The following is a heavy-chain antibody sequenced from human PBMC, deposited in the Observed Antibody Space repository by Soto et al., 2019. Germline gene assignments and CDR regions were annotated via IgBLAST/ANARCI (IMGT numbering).Heavy chain of an antibody. CDR3: ARDGCGSCYQGGDYYYGMDV. Sequence: ASVKVSCKASGYTFTSYGISWVRQAPGQGLEWMGWISAYNGNTNYAQKLQGRVTMTTDTSTSTAYMELRSLRSDDTAVYYCARDGCGSCYQGGDYYYGMDVWGQGTTVTVS. V-gene: IGHV1-18*04. J-gene: IGHJ6*02. CDR2: ISAYNGNT. D-gene: IGHD2-15*01. CDR1: GYTFTSYG.